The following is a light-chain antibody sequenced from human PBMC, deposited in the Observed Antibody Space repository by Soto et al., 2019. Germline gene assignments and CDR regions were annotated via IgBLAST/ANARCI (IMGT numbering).Light chain of an antibody. J-gene: IGLJ3*02. V-gene: IGLV1-44*01. CDR3: AAWDDTLNGV. CDR2: TND. Sequence: QAVVTQPPSASGTPGQRVTISCSGSSSNIGSNAVNWYQQLPGTAPKLLIYTNDQRPSGVPDRFSGSKSGTSASLAISGLQSEDEADYYCAAWDDTLNGVLGGGTKLTVL. CDR1: SSNIGSNA.